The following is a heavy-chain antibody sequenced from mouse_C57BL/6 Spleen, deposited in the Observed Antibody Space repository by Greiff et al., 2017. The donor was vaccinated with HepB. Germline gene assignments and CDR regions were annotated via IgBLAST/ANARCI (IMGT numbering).Heavy chain of an antibody. CDR1: GYTFTSYW. CDR3: ARGRIPDY. CDR2: IDPSDSYT. V-gene: IGHV1-50*01. Sequence: QVQLQQPGAELVKPGASVKLSCKASGYTFTSYWMQWVKQRPGQGLEWIGEIDPSDSYTNYNQKFKGKATLTVDTSSSTAYMQLSSLTSEDSAVYYCARGRIPDYWGQGTTLTVSS. J-gene: IGHJ2*01.